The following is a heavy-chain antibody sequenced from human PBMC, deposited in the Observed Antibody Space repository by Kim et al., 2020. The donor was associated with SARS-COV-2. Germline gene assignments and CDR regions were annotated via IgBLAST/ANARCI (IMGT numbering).Heavy chain of an antibody. D-gene: IGHD3-22*01. J-gene: IGHJ4*02. V-gene: IGHV3-64*01. CDR1: GFTFSSYA. Sequence: GGSLRLSCAASGFTFSSYAMHWVRQAPGKGLEYVSAISSNGGSTYYANSVKGRFTISRDNSKNTLYLQMGSLRAEDMAVYYCARDNPADYDSSAVGEFDYWGQGTLVTVSS. CDR3: ARDNPADYDSSAVGEFDY. CDR2: ISSNGGST.